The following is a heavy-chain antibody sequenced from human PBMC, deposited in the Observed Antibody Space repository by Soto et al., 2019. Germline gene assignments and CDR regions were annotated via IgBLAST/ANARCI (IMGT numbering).Heavy chain of an antibody. CDR1: GFDFSGST. CDR3: FSENYFSYHGMAV. V-gene: IGHV3-73*02. J-gene: IGHJ6*02. Sequence: EVQLVESGGGLVLPGGSLTLSCAGSGFDFSGSTIHWVRQASGKGLEWVGRIRSKDNSYATAYAVSVKGRFFISRDDSTTTACLQMNSLKIDDTAVYYCFSENYFSYHGMAVWGQGTTVTFS. CDR2: IRSKDNSYAT.